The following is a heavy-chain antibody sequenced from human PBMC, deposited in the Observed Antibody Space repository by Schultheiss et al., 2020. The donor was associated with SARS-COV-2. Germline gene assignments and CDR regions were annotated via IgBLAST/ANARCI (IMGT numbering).Heavy chain of an antibody. D-gene: IGHD3-10*01. CDR1: GYTFTSYD. CDR3: ARVLIFGAKYYFDY. V-gene: IGHV1-8*01. CDR2: ISGYDGNT. Sequence: ASVKVSCKASGYTFTSYDINWVRQATGQGLEWMGWISGYDGNTGYAQKFQGRVTMTRNTSISTAYMELSSLRSEDTAVYYCARVLIFGAKYYFDYWGQGTLVTVSS. J-gene: IGHJ4*02.